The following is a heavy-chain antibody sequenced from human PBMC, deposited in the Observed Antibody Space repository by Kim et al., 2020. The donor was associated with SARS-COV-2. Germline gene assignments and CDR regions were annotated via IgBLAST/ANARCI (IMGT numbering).Heavy chain of an antibody. D-gene: IGHD3-10*01. CDR3: ARDRDLWFGDGNWFDP. CDR1: GFTFSSYS. V-gene: IGHV3-21*04. J-gene: IGHJ5*02. CDR2: ISSSSSYI. Sequence: GGSLRLSCAASGFTFSSYSMNWVRQAPGKGLEWVSSISSSSSYIYYADSVKGRFTISRDNAKNSLYLQMNSLSTEDTAVYYCARDRDLWFGDGNWFDPWGQGTLVTVSS.